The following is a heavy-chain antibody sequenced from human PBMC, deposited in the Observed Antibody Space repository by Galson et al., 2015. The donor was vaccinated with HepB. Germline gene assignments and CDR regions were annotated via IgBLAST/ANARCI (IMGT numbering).Heavy chain of an antibody. CDR1: GFTFSSYA. J-gene: IGHJ4*02. Sequence: SLRLSCAASGFTFSSYAMSWVRQAPGKGLEWVSAISGSGGSTYYADSVKGRFTISRDNSKNTLYLQMNSLRAEDTAVYYCAKDGGGAMGGQTGGYYFDYWGQGTLVTVSS. CDR2: ISGSGGST. D-gene: IGHD3-16*01. V-gene: IGHV3-23*01. CDR3: AKDGGGAMGGQTGGYYFDY.